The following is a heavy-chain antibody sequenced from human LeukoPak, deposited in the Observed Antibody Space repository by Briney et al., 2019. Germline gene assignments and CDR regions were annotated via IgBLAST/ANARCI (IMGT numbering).Heavy chain of an antibody. CDR3: ARGYSGYEIDY. CDR1: GGSFSGYY. CDR2: INHSGST. V-gene: IGHV4-34*01. Sequence: PSETLSLTCAVYGGSFSGYYWSWIRQPPGKGLEWIGEINHSGSTNYNPSLKSRVTISVDTSKNQFSLKLSSVTAADTAVYYCARGYSGYEIDYWGQGTLVTVSS. J-gene: IGHJ4*02. D-gene: IGHD5-12*01.